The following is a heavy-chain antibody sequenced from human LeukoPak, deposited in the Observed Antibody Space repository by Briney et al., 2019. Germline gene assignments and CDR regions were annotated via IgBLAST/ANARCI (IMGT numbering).Heavy chain of an antibody. V-gene: IGHV3-74*01. Sequence: GGSLRLSCAASGFTFIGYWMHWVRQAPGKGLVWVSRINSDGSTTSYAASVKGRFTISRDTAKNTLYLQMNSLRAEDTAVYYCARGPLFYGSSAYYYWGQGTLVTVS. CDR1: GFTFIGYW. CDR2: INSDGSTT. J-gene: IGHJ4*02. D-gene: IGHD3-22*01. CDR3: ARGPLFYGSSAYYY.